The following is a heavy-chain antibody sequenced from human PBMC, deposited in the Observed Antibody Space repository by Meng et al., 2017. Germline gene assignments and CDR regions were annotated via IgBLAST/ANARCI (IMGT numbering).Heavy chain of an antibody. D-gene: IGHD3-10*01. CDR2: ISSSSSYI. V-gene: IGHV3-21*01. CDR3: AGGLMVNDY. J-gene: IGHJ4*02. CDR1: GFTFSSYS. Sequence: EVQLVESGGGLVKPGWSLRLSCAASGFTFSSYSMNWVRQAPGKGLEWVSSISSSSSYIYYADSVKGRFTISRDNAKNSLYLQMNSLRAEDTAVYYCAGGLMVNDYWGQGTLVTVSS.